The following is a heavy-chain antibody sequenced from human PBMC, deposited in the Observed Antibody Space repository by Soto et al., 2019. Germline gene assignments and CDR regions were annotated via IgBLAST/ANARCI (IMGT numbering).Heavy chain of an antibody. Sequence: SETLSLTCAVSGGSFTSNNWWTWVRQPPGQGLEWIGEIYRTGSTNYNPSLKSRVTISLDKSENQFSLKVTSLTAADTAVYYCAKIPNRGSYNDYWGQGTLVTVSS. V-gene: IGHV4-4*02. J-gene: IGHJ4*02. CDR1: GGSFTSNNW. CDR2: IYRTGST. D-gene: IGHD1-26*01. CDR3: AKIPNRGSYNDY.